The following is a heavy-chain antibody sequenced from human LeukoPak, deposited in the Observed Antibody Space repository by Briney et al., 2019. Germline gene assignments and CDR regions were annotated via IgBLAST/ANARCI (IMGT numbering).Heavy chain of an antibody. V-gene: IGHV3-21*01. D-gene: IGHD2-21*02. CDR1: GFTFSSYA. Sequence: GGSLRLSCAASGFTFSSYAMSWVRQAPGKGLEWVSSISSSSSYIYYADSVKGRFTISRDNAKNSLYLQMNSLRAEDTAVYYCARDLSYCGGDCYLRSGYFDYWGQGTLVTVSS. CDR2: ISSSSSYI. CDR3: ARDLSYCGGDCYLRSGYFDY. J-gene: IGHJ4*02.